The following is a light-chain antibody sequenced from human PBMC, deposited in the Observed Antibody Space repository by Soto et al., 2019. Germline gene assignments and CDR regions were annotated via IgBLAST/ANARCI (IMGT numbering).Light chain of an antibody. J-gene: IGKJ4*01. CDR3: QQYGVSPT. CDR1: QSVSSN. CDR2: GAS. V-gene: IGKV3-20*01. Sequence: EIVMTQSPATLSVSPGERATLSCRASQSVSSNLAWYQQKPGQAPRLLIYGASSRATGIPDRFSGSGSGTDFTLTISSLEPEDFAVYYCQQYGVSPTFGGGTKVDIK.